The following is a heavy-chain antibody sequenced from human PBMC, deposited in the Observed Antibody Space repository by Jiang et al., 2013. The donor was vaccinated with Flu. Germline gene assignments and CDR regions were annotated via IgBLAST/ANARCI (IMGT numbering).Heavy chain of an antibody. CDR1: GFTFSTYA. J-gene: IGHJ4*02. V-gene: IGHV3-23*01. Sequence: RLSCAASGFTFSTYAMSWVRQAPGKGLEWVSSISDSGGSTYYADSVKGRFTISRDNSKNTLYLQMNSLRADDTAIYYCAKRYDSSGRGGYWGQGTLVTVSS. CDR3: AKRYDSSGRGGY. CDR2: ISDSGGST. D-gene: IGHD3-22*01.